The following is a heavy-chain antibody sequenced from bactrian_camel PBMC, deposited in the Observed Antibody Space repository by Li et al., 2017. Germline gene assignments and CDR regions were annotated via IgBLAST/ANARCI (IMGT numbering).Heavy chain of an antibody. V-gene: IGHV3S1*01. J-gene: IGHJ4*01. CDR2: IYTGAGSS. CDR3: AFEIPPHARGWDSKQVAPMAPLCPTQGY. CDR1: GLPYSRSC. Sequence: QVQLVESGGASVQAGGSLNPSCTASGLPYSRSCLGWFRQVPGKEREAVAAIYTGAGSSYYADSVKGRFTVSRDDTRNTLYLQMNDLKPEDTGMYYCAFEIPPHARGWDSKQVAPMAPLCPTQGYWGQGTQVTVS. D-gene: IGHD7*01.